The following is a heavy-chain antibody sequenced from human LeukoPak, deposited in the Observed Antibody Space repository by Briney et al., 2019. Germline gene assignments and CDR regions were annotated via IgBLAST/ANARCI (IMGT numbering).Heavy chain of an antibody. J-gene: IGHJ4*02. V-gene: IGHV1-18*01. D-gene: IGHD3-10*01. CDR3: ARDDTYYYGSGSYPDY. Sequence: GASVKVSCKASGYTFTSYGISWVRQAPGQGLEWMGWISAYNGDTNYAQTLQGRVTMTTDTSTRTAYMELRSLRSDDTAVYYCARDDTYYYGSGSYPDYWGQGTLVTVSS. CDR2: ISAYNGDT. CDR1: GYTFTSYG.